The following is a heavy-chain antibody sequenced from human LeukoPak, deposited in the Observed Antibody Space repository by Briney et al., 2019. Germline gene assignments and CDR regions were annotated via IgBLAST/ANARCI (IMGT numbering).Heavy chain of an antibody. J-gene: IGHJ3*02. CDR3: TRSPRDGYHDAFDI. V-gene: IGHV5-51*01. Sequence: GESLKISCKGSGYTFTTYWIAWVRQMPGEGLEWMGIIYPGDSETRYSPSFQGQDTISADKSITTAYLQWGRLKASDTAMYYCTRSPRDGYHDAFDIWGQGTMVTVFS. CDR1: GYTFTTYW. CDR2: IYPGDSET. D-gene: IGHD5-24*01.